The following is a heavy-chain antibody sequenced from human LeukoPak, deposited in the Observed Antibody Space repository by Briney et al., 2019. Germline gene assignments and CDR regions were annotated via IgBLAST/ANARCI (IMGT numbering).Heavy chain of an antibody. J-gene: IGHJ4*02. CDR1: GFTVSSSY. Sequence: GGSLRLSCAASGFTVSSSYMSWVRQAPGKGLEWVSVIYSGGSTSYADSVKGRFTISRDNSKNTVFPQMSSLRAEDTALYYCARAPPDVDTTMAMDHWGRGTLVTVSS. D-gene: IGHD5-18*01. CDR3: ARAPPDVDTTMAMDH. CDR2: IYSGGST. V-gene: IGHV3-53*01.